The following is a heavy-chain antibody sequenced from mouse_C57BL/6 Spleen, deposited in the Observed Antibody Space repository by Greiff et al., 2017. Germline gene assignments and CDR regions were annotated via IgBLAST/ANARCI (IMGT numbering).Heavy chain of an antibody. CDR3: ARLPYYYAMDY. CDR2: ISNGGGST. D-gene: IGHD5-5*01. Sequence: EVKLQESGGGLVQPGGSLKLSCAASGFTFSDYYMYWVRQTPEKRLEWVAYISNGGGSTYYPDTVKGRFTISRDNAKNTLYLQMSRLKSEDTAMXYCARLPYYYAMDYWGQGTSVTVSS. V-gene: IGHV5-12*01. CDR1: GFTFSDYY. J-gene: IGHJ4*01.